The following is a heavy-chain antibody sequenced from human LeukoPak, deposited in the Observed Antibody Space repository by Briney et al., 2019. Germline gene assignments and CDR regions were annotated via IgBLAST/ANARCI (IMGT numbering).Heavy chain of an antibody. Sequence: GASVKVSCKASGYTFTSYGISWVRQAPGQGLEWMGWISAYNGNTNYAQKLQGRVTMTTDTSTSTAYMELRSLRSDDTAVYYCARDWPRGYSYGLLHLSPYYFDYWGQGTLVTVSS. CDR2: ISAYNGNT. CDR1: GYTFTSYG. CDR3: ARDWPRGYSYGLLHLSPYYFDY. J-gene: IGHJ4*02. V-gene: IGHV1-18*01. D-gene: IGHD5-18*01.